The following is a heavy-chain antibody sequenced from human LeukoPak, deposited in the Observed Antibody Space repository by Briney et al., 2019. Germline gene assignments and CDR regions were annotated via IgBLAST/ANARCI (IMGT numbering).Heavy chain of an antibody. CDR1: GFTFSSYT. CDR3: ARTLVVVTATSSY. CDR2: IGYSGSNT. D-gene: IGHD2-15*01. Sequence: GGSLRLSCAASGFTFSSYTMNWVRQAPGKGLEWVSSIGYSGSNTHYADSVKGRFTISRDNAKNSLYLQMNSLRAEDTAVYYCARTLVVVTATSSYWGQGTLVTVSS. V-gene: IGHV3-21*01. J-gene: IGHJ4*02.